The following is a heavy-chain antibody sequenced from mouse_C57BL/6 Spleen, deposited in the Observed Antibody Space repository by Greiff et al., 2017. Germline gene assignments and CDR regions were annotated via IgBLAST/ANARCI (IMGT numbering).Heavy chain of an antibody. Sequence: QVQLQQSGAELVRPGASVTLSCKASGYTFTDYEMHWVKQTPVHGLEWIGAIDPETGGTAYNQKFKGKAILTADKSSSTAYMELRSLTSEDSAVYYCTRDYYGSSRDFDVWGTGTTVTVSS. J-gene: IGHJ1*03. CDR3: TRDYYGSSRDFDV. CDR2: IDPETGGT. V-gene: IGHV1-15*01. CDR1: GYTFTDYE. D-gene: IGHD1-1*01.